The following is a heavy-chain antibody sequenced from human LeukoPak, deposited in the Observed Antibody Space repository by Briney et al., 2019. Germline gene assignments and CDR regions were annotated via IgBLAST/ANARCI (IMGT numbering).Heavy chain of an antibody. J-gene: IGHJ6*02. CDR3: ARVSTPYYYGMDV. CDR2: ISSSSSYI. D-gene: IGHD2-2*01. Sequence: GGSLRLSCAASGFIFGSYAMNWVRQAPGKGLEWVSSISSSSSYIYYADSVKGRFTISRDNAKNSLYLQMNSLRAEDTAVYYCARVSTPYYYGMDVWGQGTTVTVSS. V-gene: IGHV3-21*01. CDR1: GFIFGSYA.